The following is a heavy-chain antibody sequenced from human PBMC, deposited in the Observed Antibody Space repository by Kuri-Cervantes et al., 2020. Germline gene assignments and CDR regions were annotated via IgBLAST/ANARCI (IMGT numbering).Heavy chain of an antibody. V-gene: IGHV1-2*02. CDR2: INPNSGGT. CDR3: ARDSVLGYCTNGVCQ. D-gene: IGHD2-8*01. CDR1: GYTFTGYY. J-gene: IGHJ4*02. Sequence: ASVKVSCKASGYTFTGYYMHWVRQAPGQGLEWMGWINPNSGGTNYAQKFQGRVTMTRDTSISTAYMELSRLRSDDTAVYYCARDSVLGYCTNGVCQWGRGTLVTVSS.